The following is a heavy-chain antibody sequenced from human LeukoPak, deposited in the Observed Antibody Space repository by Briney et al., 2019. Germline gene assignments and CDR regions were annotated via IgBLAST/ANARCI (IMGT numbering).Heavy chain of an antibody. CDR2: INPSGGST. Sequence: ASVKVSCKTSGYTFSNYDIYWVRQAPGQGLEWMGIINPSGGSTSYAQKFQGRVTMTRDMSTSTVYMELSSLRSEDTAVYYCARIKWASGSYDYWGQGTLVTVSS. CDR1: GYTFSNYD. CDR3: ARIKWASGSYDY. D-gene: IGHD1-26*01. J-gene: IGHJ4*02. V-gene: IGHV1-46*01.